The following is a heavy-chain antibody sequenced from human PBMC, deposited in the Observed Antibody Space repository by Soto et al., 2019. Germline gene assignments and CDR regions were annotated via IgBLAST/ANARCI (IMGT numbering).Heavy chain of an antibody. CDR2: INAGNGNT. V-gene: IGHV1-3*01. D-gene: IGHD1-1*01. J-gene: IGHJ1*01. Sequence: ASVKVSCKASGYTFTSYAMHWVRQAPGQRLEWMGWINAGNGNTKYSQKFQGRVTITRDTSASTAYMELSSLRSEDTAVYYCARDGPRVEPFIQHWGRGTLVTVSS. CDR1: GYTFTSYA. CDR3: ARDGPRVEPFIQH.